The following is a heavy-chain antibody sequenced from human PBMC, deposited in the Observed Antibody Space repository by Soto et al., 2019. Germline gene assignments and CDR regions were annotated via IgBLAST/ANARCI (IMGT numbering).Heavy chain of an antibody. CDR2: ISHDGSNK. CDR3: AKDYYDSSGYPHLQH. V-gene: IGHV3-30*18. J-gene: IGHJ1*01. Sequence: QVQLVESGGGVVQPGRSLRLSCAASGFTFSSYGMHWVRQAPCTGLERVAVISHDGSNKYYADSVKGRFTISRDNSKNTLYLQMNSLRAEDTAVDYCAKDYYDSSGYPHLQHWGQGTLVTVSS. D-gene: IGHD3-22*01. CDR1: GFTFSSYG.